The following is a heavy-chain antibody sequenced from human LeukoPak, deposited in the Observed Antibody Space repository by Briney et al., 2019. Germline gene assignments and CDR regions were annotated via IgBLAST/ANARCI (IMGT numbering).Heavy chain of an antibody. CDR3: ARADSVSYYTGLFDY. CDR2: ISGSGGST. CDR1: GFTFSSYA. J-gene: IGHJ4*02. Sequence: AGGSLRLSCAASGFTFSSYAMSWVRQAPGKGLEWVSAISGSGGSTYYADSVKGRFTISRDNSKNTLYLQMNSLRAEDTAVYYCARADSVSYYTGLFDYWGQGTLVTVSS. D-gene: IGHD1-26*01. V-gene: IGHV3-23*01.